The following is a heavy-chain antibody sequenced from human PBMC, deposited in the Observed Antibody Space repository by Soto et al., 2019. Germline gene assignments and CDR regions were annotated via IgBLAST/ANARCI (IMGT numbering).Heavy chain of an antibody. V-gene: IGHV1-18*01. CDR1: GYTFTSYG. D-gene: IGHD5-12*01. J-gene: IGHJ4*02. CDR2: ISAYNGNT. Sequence: GASVKVSCKASGYTFTSYGISWVRQAPGQGLEWMGWISAYNGNTNYAQKLQGRVTMTTDTSTSTAYMELRSLRSDDTAVYYCARDLSGVDIVATPRGYYDYWGQGTLVTVSS. CDR3: ARDLSGVDIVATPRGYYDY.